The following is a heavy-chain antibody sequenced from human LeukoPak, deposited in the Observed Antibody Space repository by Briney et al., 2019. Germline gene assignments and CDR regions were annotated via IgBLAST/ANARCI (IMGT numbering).Heavy chain of an antibody. CDR3: AKSRVRDDIIFDY. V-gene: IGHV3-48*02. CDR1: GFTFSSYS. D-gene: IGHD3-10*01. J-gene: IGHJ4*02. CDR2: ISSGSSII. Sequence: PGGSLRLSCAASGFTFSSYSMNWVPQAPGKGLEGVSFISSGSSIIHYAVSVKGRFSISRDDAKDSLYLQMSSLRDEDTAVYYCAKSRVRDDIIFDYWGQGTLVTVSS.